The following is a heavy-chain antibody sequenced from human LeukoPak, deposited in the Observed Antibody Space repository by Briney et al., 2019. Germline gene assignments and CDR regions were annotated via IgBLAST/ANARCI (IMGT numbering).Heavy chain of an antibody. CDR3: ARVGVVVPAAWFDP. J-gene: IGHJ5*02. V-gene: IGHV1-18*01. CDR1: GYSFGIFG. Sequence: GASVKVSCKASGYSFGIFGISWVRQAPGQGLKWMGWISANNGNTKYAQNLQGRVTMTTDTSTSTAYMELRSLRSDDTAVYYCARVGVVVPAAWFDPWGQGTLVTVSS. CDR2: ISANNGNT. D-gene: IGHD2-2*01.